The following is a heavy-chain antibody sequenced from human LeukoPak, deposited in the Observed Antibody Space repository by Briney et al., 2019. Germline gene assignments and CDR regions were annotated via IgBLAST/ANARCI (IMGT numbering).Heavy chain of an antibody. CDR2: IKQDGSEK. CDR1: GFTFSSYW. D-gene: IGHD3-22*01. CDR3: ARPLNYYDSSGYYPGAFDI. V-gene: IGHV3-7*01. J-gene: IGHJ3*02. Sequence: GGSLRLSCAASGFTFSSYWMSWVRQAPGKGLEWVANIKQDGSEKYYVDSVKGRFTIPRDNAKNSLYLQMNSLRAEDTAVYYCARPLNYYDSSGYYPGAFDIWGQGTMVTVSS.